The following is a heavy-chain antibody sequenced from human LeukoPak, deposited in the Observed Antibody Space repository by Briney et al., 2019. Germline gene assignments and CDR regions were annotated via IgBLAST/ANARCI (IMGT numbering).Heavy chain of an antibody. D-gene: IGHD3-9*01. V-gene: IGHV3-9*01. CDR2: ISWNSGSI. CDR1: GFTFDDYA. J-gene: IGHJ4*02. CDR3: AKDIGILTGHSFDY. Sequence: PGGSLRLSCAASGFTFDDYAMHWVRQAPGKGLEWVSGISWNSGSIGYSDSVKGRFTISRDNAKNSLYLQMNSLRAEDTALYYCAKDIGILTGHSFDYWGQGTLVTVSS.